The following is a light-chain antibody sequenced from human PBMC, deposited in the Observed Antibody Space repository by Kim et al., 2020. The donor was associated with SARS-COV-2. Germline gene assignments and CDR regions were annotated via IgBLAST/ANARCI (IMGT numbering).Light chain of an antibody. CDR2: AAS. CDR1: QSVNGIY. CDR3: QQYDDSPYT. Sequence: LSPRERVTLSCKASQSVNGIYLDGYRQKPGQAPRPLIYAASSRATGIPDRFSGSGSGTDFTLTISRLEPEDFAVYYCQQYDDSPYTFGQGTKLEI. V-gene: IGKV3-20*01. J-gene: IGKJ2*01.